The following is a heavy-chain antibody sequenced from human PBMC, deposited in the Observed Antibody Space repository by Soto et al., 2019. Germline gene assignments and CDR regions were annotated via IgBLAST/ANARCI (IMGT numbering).Heavy chain of an antibody. CDR3: AGTTSLHWYYMDV. V-gene: IGHV6-1*01. CDR1: GDSVSSNSAA. CDR2: TYYRSTRWYN. Sequence: PSQTLSLTCAISGDSVSSNSAAWNWIRQSPSRGLEWLGRTYYRSTRWYNDYAVSVRGRITVNPDTSKNQFSLHLNSVTPEDTAVYYCAGTTSLHWYYMDVWDKGSTVTVSS. J-gene: IGHJ6*03. D-gene: IGHD1-7*01.